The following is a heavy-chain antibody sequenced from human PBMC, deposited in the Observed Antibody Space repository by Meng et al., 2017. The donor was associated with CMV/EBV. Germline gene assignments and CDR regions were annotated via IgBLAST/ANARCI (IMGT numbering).Heavy chain of an antibody. CDR2: IIPIFGTA. V-gene: IGHV1-69*05. D-gene: IGHD2-2*01. CDR3: AKTGYCSSTSCSPLPYYYGMDV. CDR1: YA. Sequence: YAIRWVRQAPGQGLEWMGGIIPIFGTANYAQKFQGRVTITTDESTSTAYMELSSLRSEDTAVYYCAKTGYCSSTSCSPLPYYYGMDVWGQGTTVTVSS. J-gene: IGHJ6*02.